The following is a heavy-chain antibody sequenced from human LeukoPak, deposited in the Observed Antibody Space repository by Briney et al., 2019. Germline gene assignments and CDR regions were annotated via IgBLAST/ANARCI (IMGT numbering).Heavy chain of an antibody. CDR3: AREFFDREGGTTVLDY. Sequence: KSGGSLRLSCAASGFTFSSTSMNWVRQAPGKGLEWVSSISSGSSYIFYADSVKGRFTISRDNAKNSLYLQMNSLRAEDMAVYYCAREFFDREGGTTVLDYWGQGTLVTVSS. V-gene: IGHV3-21*01. J-gene: IGHJ4*02. CDR1: GFTFSSTS. D-gene: IGHD1-26*01. CDR2: ISSGSSYI.